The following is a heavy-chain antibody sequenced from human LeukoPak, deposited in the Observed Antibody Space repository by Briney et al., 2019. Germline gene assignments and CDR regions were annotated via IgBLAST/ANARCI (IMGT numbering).Heavy chain of an antibody. J-gene: IGHJ5*02. V-gene: IGHV4-34*01. D-gene: IGHD1-26*01. Sequence: SETLSLTCAVYGRSFSGYYWSWIRQPPGKGLEWIGEINHSGSTNYNPSLKSRVTISVDTSKNQFSLKLSSVTAADTAVYYCARGWWELPRWFDPWGQGTLVTVSS. CDR1: GRSFSGYY. CDR3: ARGWWELPRWFDP. CDR2: INHSGST.